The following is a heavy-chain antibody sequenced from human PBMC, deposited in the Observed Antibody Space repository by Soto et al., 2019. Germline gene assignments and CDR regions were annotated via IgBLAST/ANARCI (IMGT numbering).Heavy chain of an antibody. CDR2: IIPILGIA. V-gene: IGHV1-69*02. D-gene: IGHD3-9*01. Sequence: QVQLVQSGAEVKKPGSSVKVSCKASGGTFSSYTISWVRQAPGQGLEWMGRIIPILGIANYAQKFQGRVTITADKPTSPAYMELRSLRSDETAVYYCERGKDILHGYSLDCWGQGTLVTVSS. CDR1: GGTFSSYT. CDR3: ERGKDILHGYSLDC. J-gene: IGHJ4*02.